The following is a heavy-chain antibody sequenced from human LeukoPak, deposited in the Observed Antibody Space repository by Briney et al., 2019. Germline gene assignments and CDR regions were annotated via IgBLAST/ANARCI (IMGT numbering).Heavy chain of an antibody. CDR1: GYPINNAYQ. CDR2: LYHPDST. Sequence: KPSETLSLTCGVSGYPINNAYQWIWIRQPPGKGLEWIGSLYHPDSTYYNPSLKSRVTMSVDTSRNQFSLRLSFVTAADTAVYYCARQYDSYFYYYLDLWGTGTTVTVSS. CDR3: ARQYDSYFYYYLDL. V-gene: IGHV4-38-2*01. D-gene: IGHD2-2*01. J-gene: IGHJ6*03.